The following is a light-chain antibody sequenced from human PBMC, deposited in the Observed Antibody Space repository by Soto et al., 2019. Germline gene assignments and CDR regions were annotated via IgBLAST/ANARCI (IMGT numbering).Light chain of an antibody. V-gene: IGKV3-11*01. CDR1: QSIGNY. J-gene: IGKJ1*01. Sequence: EVVLTQSPATLSLSPGEGATLSCRASQSIGNYLAWYQQKPGQAPRLLIYATSNRATGIPARFSGSGSGTDFTLTISSLQPEDVATYYCQKYDSPPRTFGQGTKVEIK. CDR2: ATS. CDR3: QKYDSPPRT.